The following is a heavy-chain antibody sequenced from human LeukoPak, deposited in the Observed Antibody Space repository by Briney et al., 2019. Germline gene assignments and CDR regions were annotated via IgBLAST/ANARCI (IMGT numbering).Heavy chain of an antibody. D-gene: IGHD2-15*01. CDR1: GLTFSSYS. CDR2: ISSSSSYI. V-gene: IGHV3-21*01. Sequence: GGSLRLSCAASGLTFSSYSMNWVRQAPGKGLEWVSSISSSSSYIYYADSVKGRFTISRDNAKNSLYLQMNSLRAEDTAVYYCARDLRYCSGGSCKGFDYWGQGTLVTVSS. CDR3: ARDLRYCSGGSCKGFDY. J-gene: IGHJ4*02.